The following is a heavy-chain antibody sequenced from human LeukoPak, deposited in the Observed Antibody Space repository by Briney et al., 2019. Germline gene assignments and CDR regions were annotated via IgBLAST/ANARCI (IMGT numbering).Heavy chain of an antibody. V-gene: IGHV3-73*01. CDR1: GFTFSGSA. CDR3: AKEIWPTVTTPGHTHFDY. D-gene: IGHD4-17*01. Sequence: GGSLRLSCAGSGFTFSGSAIHWVRQASGKGLEWIGRIRSEAGSYATTYAASTKGRFSISRDNSKNTLCLQMNSLRAEDTAVYYCAKEIWPTVTTPGHTHFDYWGQGTLVAVSS. J-gene: IGHJ4*02. CDR2: IRSEAGSYAT.